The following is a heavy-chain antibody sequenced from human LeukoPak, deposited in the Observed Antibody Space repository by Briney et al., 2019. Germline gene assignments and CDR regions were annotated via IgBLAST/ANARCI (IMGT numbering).Heavy chain of an antibody. Sequence: ASVKVSCKASGYTFTGYYMHWVRQAPGQGLEWMGWINPNSGGTNYAQKFQGRVTMTRDTSISTAYMELSRLRSDDTAVYYCARDRIIVGDTDELFDIWGQGTMVTVSS. J-gene: IGHJ3*02. CDR2: INPNSGGT. CDR3: ARDRIIVGDTDELFDI. V-gene: IGHV1-2*02. CDR1: GYTFTGYY. D-gene: IGHD1-26*01.